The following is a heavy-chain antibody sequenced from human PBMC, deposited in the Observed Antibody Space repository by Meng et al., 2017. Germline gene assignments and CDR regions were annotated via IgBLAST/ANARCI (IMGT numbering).Heavy chain of an antibody. Sequence: DVLLVGPGCGLVKPGRSLNLSCAASGSTFSHAWRRWVRQAPGKGQEWVGRIKSKPDGGTTDYAAPVKGRFTIPRDDSKNTLYLQMNSLKTEDTAVHYCTTDLSPPFDYWGQGTLGTVSS. CDR1: GSTFSHAW. V-gene: IGHV3-15*01. J-gene: IGHJ4*02. CDR3: TTDLSPPFDY. CDR2: IKSKPDGGTT.